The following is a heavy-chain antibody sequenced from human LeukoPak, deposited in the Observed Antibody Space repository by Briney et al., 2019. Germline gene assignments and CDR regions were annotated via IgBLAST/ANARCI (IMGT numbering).Heavy chain of an antibody. Sequence: SGGSLRLSCVASRFIFSDYIINWVRQAPGKGLEWVSSISSHGNYIYYADSVKGRFTISRDDVKNTLYLQMNSLRVDDTAMYYCARGRGPYGWFDPWGQGTLVTVSS. V-gene: IGHV3-21*01. J-gene: IGHJ5*02. CDR3: ARGRGPYGWFDP. CDR1: RFIFSDYI. D-gene: IGHD3-10*01. CDR2: ISSHGNYI.